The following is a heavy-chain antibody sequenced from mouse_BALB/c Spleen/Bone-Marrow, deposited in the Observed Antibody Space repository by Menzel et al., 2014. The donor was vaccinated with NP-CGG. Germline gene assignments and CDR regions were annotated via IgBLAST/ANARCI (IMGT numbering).Heavy chain of an antibody. CDR3: ARHGFYYAMDY. V-gene: IGHV5-2*01. J-gene: IGHJ4*01. CDR2: INSDGGIT. CDR1: EYEFPSHD. Sequence: DVMLVESGGGLVQPGESLKLSCESNEYEFPSHDMSWVRKTPEKRLELVAVINSDGGITNYPDTMERRFTISRDNTKKTLYLQMSSLRSEDTALYYCARHGFYYAMDYWGQGTSVTVSS.